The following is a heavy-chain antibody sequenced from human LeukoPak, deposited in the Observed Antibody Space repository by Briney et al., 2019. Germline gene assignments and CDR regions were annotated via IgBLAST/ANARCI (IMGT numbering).Heavy chain of an antibody. CDR3: ARLPLIVVVAATDVDY. D-gene: IGHD2-15*01. V-gene: IGHV1-2*02. CDR1: GYTFTGYY. J-gene: IGHJ4*02. CDR2: INPNSGGT. Sequence: ASLKVSCKASGYTFTGYYMHWVRQAPGQGLEWMGWINPNSGGTNYAQKFQGRVTMTRDTSISTAYMELSRLRSDDTAVYYCARLPLIVVVAATDVDYWGQGTLVTVSS.